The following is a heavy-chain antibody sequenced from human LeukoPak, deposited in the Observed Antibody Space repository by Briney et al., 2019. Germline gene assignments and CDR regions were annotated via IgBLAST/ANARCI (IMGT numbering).Heavy chain of an antibody. Sequence: ASVKVSCKASGYTFTGYYMQWVRQAPGQGLEWMGWINPDSGGTNYAQKFQGRVTMTRDTSITTAYMELSRLRSDDTAVYFCARVSDCSGGSCYVLGMDVWGQGTTVTVSS. V-gene: IGHV1-2*02. CDR3: ARVSDCSGGSCYVLGMDV. J-gene: IGHJ6*02. D-gene: IGHD2-15*01. CDR1: GYTFTGYY. CDR2: INPDSGGT.